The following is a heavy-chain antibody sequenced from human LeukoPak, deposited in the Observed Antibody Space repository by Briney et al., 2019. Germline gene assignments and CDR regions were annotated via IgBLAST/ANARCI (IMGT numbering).Heavy chain of an antibody. CDR2: ISVYNGDT. V-gene: IGHV1-18*01. Sequence: GASVKVSCIASGYTFTSYAFSWVRHPPGQGHEWMGWISVYNGDTKYAQRVQGRVTMTTDTSTNTAYMELRSLRSDDTAVYSGARVAPHRRLSSGWYYFDYWGQGTLVTVSS. D-gene: IGHD6-19*01. J-gene: IGHJ4*02. CDR1: GYTFTSYA. CDR3: ARVAPHRRLSSGWYYFDY.